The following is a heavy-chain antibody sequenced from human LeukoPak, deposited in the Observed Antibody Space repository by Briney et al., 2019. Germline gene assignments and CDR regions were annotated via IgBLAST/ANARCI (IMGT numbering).Heavy chain of an antibody. J-gene: IGHJ6*02. D-gene: IGHD3-22*01. V-gene: IGHV3-74*01. Sequence: GGSLRLSCAASGFTFSRYWMHWVRQAPGKGLVWVSRINSEGSSTSYADSVKGRFTISRDNAKNTLYLQMNSLRAEDTAVYYCARDDTYYYDSSSDGVGMDVWGQGTTVTVSS. CDR1: GFTFSRYW. CDR3: ARDDTYYYDSSSDGVGMDV. CDR2: INSEGSST.